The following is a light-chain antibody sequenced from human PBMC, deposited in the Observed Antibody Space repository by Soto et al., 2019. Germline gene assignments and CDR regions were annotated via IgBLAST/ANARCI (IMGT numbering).Light chain of an antibody. V-gene: IGKV3-15*01. CDR3: QQYNNWPPIT. Sequence: EIVMTQSPATLSVSPGERATLSCRASQSVSSKLAWYQQKPGQAPRLLIYGASTRATGIPARFSGSGSGTEFTLTISSLQSEDLAIYYCQQYNNWPPITFGQGTRLEIK. J-gene: IGKJ5*01. CDR2: GAS. CDR1: QSVSSK.